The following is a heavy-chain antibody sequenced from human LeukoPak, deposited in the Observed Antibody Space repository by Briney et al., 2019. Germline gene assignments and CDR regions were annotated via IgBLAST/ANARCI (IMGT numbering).Heavy chain of an antibody. J-gene: IGHJ4*02. CDR2: ISGGGGST. D-gene: IGHD5-18*01. CDR1: GFTFSNCA. Sequence: GGSLRLSCAASGFTFSNCAMTWVRQAPGKGLEWVSVISGGGGSTYYADSVKGRFSISRDNSKNTLYLQMNSLRDEDTAVYYCAKGQGYNYGDSIDYWGQGTLVTVSS. V-gene: IGHV3-23*01. CDR3: AKGQGYNYGDSIDY.